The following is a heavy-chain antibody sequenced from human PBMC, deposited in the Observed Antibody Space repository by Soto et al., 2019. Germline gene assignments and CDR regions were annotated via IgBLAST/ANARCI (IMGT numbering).Heavy chain of an antibody. D-gene: IGHD6-19*01. Sequence: GESLKISCKGSGYSFTSYWISWVRQMPGKGLEWMGRIDPSDSYTNYSPSFQGHVTISADKSISTAYLQWSSLKASDTAMYYCARRPIAVAGTYYYYGMDVWGQRTTVTVSS. CDR1: GYSFTSYW. J-gene: IGHJ6*02. CDR2: IDPSDSYT. CDR3: ARRPIAVAGTYYYYGMDV. V-gene: IGHV5-10-1*01.